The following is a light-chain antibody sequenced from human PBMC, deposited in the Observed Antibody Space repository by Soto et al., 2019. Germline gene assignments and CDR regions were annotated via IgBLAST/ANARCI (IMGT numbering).Light chain of an antibody. J-gene: IGKJ4*01. Sequence: IVMTQSPDSLAVSLGERATISCKSSQTISYTSINKTYLAWYQQRPGQPPKLLIYWASIRGSGVPDRLSGSGFGTDFTLTISSLQTEDVAVYYCQQYFSYPPTFGGGTKVDIK. CDR2: WAS. CDR1: QTISYTSINKTY. CDR3: QQYFSYPPT. V-gene: IGKV4-1*01.